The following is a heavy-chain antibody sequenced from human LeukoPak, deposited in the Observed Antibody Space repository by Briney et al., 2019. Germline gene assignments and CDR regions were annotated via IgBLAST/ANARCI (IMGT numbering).Heavy chain of an antibody. J-gene: IGHJ4*02. V-gene: IGHV4-34*01. D-gene: IGHD2-8*01. CDR3: ARRPSMRGPIDY. CDR1: GGSFSGYY. CDR2: INHSGST. Sequence: SETLSLTCAVYGGSFSGYYWSWIRQPPGKGLEWIGEINHSGSTNYNPSLKSRVTISVDTSKNQFSLKLSSVTAADTAVYYCARRPSMRGPIDYWGQGTLITVSS.